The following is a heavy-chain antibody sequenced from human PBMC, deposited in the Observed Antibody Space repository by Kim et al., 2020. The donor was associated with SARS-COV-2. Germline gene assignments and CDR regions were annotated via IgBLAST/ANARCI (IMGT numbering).Heavy chain of an antibody. J-gene: IGHJ5*02. Sequence: SETLSLTCTVSGGSISSSSYYWGWIRQPPGKGLEWIGSIYYSGSTYCNPSLKSRVTISVDTSKNQFSLKLSSVTAADTAVYYCVLWFGELGALNWFDPWGQGTLVTVSS. CDR1: GGSISSSSYY. CDR2: IYYSGST. V-gene: IGHV4-39*07. D-gene: IGHD3-10*01. CDR3: VLWFGELGALNWFDP.